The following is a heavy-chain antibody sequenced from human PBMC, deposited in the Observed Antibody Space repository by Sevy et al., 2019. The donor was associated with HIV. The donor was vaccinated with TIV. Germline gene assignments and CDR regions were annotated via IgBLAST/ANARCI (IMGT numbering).Heavy chain of an antibody. V-gene: IGHV3-9*01. CDR3: AKDRRDGYNSGGYFDY. CDR1: GFTFDDYA. CDR2: ISWNSGSI. D-gene: IGHD5-12*01. Sequence: GGSLRLSCAASGFTFDDYAMHWVRQAPGKGLEWVSGISWNSGSIGYADSVKGRFTISSDNAKNSLYLQMNSLRAEDTALYYCAKDRRDGYNSGGYFDYWGQGTLVTVSS. J-gene: IGHJ4*02.